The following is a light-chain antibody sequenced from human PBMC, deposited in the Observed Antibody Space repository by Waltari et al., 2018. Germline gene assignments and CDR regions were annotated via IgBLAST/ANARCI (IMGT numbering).Light chain of an antibody. CDR2: YDS. V-gene: IGLV3-21*04. CDR3: QVWDSGSAHWV. J-gene: IGLJ3*02. CDR1: NIGTPS. Sequence: SYVLTQPPSVSVAPGKTASIPCGGNNIGTPSVHWYQQKPGQAPGVVIHYDSHRPPGIPERFSGSTSGNTATLTISRVEGGDEADYYCQVWDSGSAHWVFGGGTKLTVL.